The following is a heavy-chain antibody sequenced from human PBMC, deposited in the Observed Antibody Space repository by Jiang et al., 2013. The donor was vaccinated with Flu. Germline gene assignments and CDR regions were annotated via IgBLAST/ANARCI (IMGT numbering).Heavy chain of an antibody. D-gene: IGHD3-16*02. CDR3: TTVPILTFGGVIDRGNNWFDP. CDR2: FDPKNGET. CDR1: GYTPIELS. Sequence: SGAEVKRPGASVKVSCKVSGYTPIELSMHWVRQAPGKGLEWMGGFDPKNGETIYAQKFQGRVTITDDTSTDAGYMELRGLRSEDTAVYYCTTVPILTFGGVIDRGNNWFDPWGQGTLVIVSS. J-gene: IGHJ5*02. V-gene: IGHV1-24*01.